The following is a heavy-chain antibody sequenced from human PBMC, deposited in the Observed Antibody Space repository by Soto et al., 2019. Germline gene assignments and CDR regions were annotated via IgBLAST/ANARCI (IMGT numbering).Heavy chain of an antibody. CDR1: GFTFSSYA. CDR3: VKDGTYYGSGSHYDAFDI. CDR2: ISSNGGST. V-gene: IGHV3-64D*06. D-gene: IGHD3-10*01. Sequence: PGGSLRLSCAASGFTFSSYAMSWVRQAPGKGLEWVSAISSNGGSTYYADSVKGRFTISRDNSKNTLYLQMSSLRAEDTAVYYCVKDGTYYGSGSHYDAFDIWGQGTMVTVSS. J-gene: IGHJ3*02.